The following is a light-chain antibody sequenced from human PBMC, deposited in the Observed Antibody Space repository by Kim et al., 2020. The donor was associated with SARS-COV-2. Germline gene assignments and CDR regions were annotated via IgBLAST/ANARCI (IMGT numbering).Light chain of an antibody. CDR3: QQYDDWPPWT. CDR2: CSS. Sequence: PGQSATLSCRVSQSVGTNLAWYQQRPGQAPRLLISCSSIRAIGIPARFSGSGSGTDFTLTISSLQSEDLAVYYCQQYDDWPPWTFGQGTKVDIK. J-gene: IGKJ1*01. V-gene: IGKV3-15*01. CDR1: QSVGTN.